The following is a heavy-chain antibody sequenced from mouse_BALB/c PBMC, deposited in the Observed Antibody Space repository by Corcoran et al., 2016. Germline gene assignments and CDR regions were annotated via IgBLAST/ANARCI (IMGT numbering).Heavy chain of an antibody. CDR1: GYTFTNFG. V-gene: IGHV9-1*02. J-gene: IGHJ4*01. CDR2: INTYTGES. CDR3: AREPYAMDY. Sequence: QIQLVQSGPELKKPGETVKISCKASGYTFTNFGMNWVKQAPGKGLKWMGWINTYTGESTYADDFKGRFAFSLETSASTAYLQINNLKNEDMATYFCAREPYAMDYWGQGTSVTFSS.